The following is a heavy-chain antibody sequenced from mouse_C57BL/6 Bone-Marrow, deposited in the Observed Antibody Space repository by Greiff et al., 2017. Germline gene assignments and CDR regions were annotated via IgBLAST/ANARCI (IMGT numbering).Heavy chain of an antibody. J-gene: IGHJ2*01. D-gene: IGHD1-1*01. CDR1: GFSLTSYG. Sequence: QVQLKESGPGLVQPSQSLSITCTVSGFSLTSYGVHWVRQSPGKGLEWLGVIWSGGSTDYNAAFISRLSLSKDNSKSQVFFKMNSLQADDTAIYYCARGSYYYGSSYLHYFDYWGQGTTLTVSS. CDR2: IWSGGST. CDR3: ARGSYYYGSSYLHYFDY. V-gene: IGHV2-2*01.